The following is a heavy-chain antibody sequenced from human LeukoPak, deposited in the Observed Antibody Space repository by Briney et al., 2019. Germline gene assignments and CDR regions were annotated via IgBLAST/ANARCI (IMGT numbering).Heavy chain of an antibody. Sequence: GSLRLSCAASGFSFSNYWMSWVRQAPGKGLEWVANIKQDGSEKFYVGSVRGRFTISRDNSKNTLYVQMNSLRDEDTAVYYCAKDQRWESPHYLDSWGQGTLVTVSS. J-gene: IGHJ4*02. CDR1: GFSFSNYW. V-gene: IGHV3-7*03. CDR3: AKDQRWESPHYLDS. D-gene: IGHD1-26*01. CDR2: IKQDGSEK.